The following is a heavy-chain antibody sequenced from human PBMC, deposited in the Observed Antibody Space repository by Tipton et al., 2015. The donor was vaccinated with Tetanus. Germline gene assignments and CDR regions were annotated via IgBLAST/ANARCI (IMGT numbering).Heavy chain of an antibody. CDR3: ATVGLVTASVKY. Sequence: TLSLTCTVSGGSVRSGSYYWNWIRQPPGKGLEWIGHISYSGSTNSNYSLKSRITISQDTSKNQFSLKLTSVTAADTAVYYCATVGLVTASVKYWGQGTLVTVSS. D-gene: IGHD2-21*02. V-gene: IGHV4-61*01. CDR2: ISYSGST. J-gene: IGHJ4*01. CDR1: GGSVRSGSYY.